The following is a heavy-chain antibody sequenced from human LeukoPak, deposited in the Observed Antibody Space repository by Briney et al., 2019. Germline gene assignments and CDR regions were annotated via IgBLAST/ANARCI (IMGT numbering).Heavy chain of an antibody. CDR3: ARDGRGIEVAGNYYFGMDV. D-gene: IGHD6-19*01. Sequence: PSETLSLTCTVSGGSITRYDWTWIRQPPGKGLEWIGYIYHSGSTNQNPSLKRRVTMSVDTSKNQCSLNLKSVTAADTAVYYCARDGRGIEVAGNYYFGMDVWGQGTTVTVS. V-gene: IGHV4-59*01. J-gene: IGHJ6*02. CDR2: IYHSGST. CDR1: GGSITRYD.